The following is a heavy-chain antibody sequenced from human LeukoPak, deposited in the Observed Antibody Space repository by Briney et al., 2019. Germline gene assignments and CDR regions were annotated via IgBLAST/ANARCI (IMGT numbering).Heavy chain of an antibody. Sequence: PGGSLRLSCAASGFTFSSYWMSWVRQAPGKGLEWVANIKQDGSDKYYVDSVKGRFTISRDNAKNSLYLQMNSLRAEDTAVYYCARDPPPYDFWSGATSNDAFDIWGQGTMVTVSS. J-gene: IGHJ3*02. D-gene: IGHD3-3*01. V-gene: IGHV3-7*01. CDR2: IKQDGSDK. CDR3: ARDPPPYDFWSGATSNDAFDI. CDR1: GFTFSSYW.